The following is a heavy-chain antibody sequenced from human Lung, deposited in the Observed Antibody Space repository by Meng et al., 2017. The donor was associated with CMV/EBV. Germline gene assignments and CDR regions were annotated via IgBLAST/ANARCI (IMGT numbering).Heavy chain of an antibody. D-gene: IGHD3-22*01. J-gene: IGHJ4*02. CDR1: GFTFSTFS. Sequence: GEXXKISCAASGFTFSTFSLAWVRQAPGRGLEWVASISSSTASVYYAGSVQGRFTISRDNARNSLFLQMNSATAEDTAVYYCARDGSDYYDVIGYGPVDYWXPGVXVNGAS. CDR2: ISSSTASV. V-gene: IGHV3-21*06. CDR3: ARDGSDYYDVIGYGPVDY.